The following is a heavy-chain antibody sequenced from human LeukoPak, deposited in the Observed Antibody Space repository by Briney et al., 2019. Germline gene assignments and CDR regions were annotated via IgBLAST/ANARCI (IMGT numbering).Heavy chain of an antibody. J-gene: IGHJ5*02. CDR2: IYYGGSA. CDR3: ARQPNIVVVDNWFDP. Sequence: SETLSLACTVSGGSITSSGFYWGWIRQPPGKGLEWIGNIYYGGSAYYNPSLKSRVTISVDTSKNQFSLKLSSVTAADTAVYYCARQPNIVVVDNWFDPWGQGTLVAVSS. D-gene: IGHD2-15*01. V-gene: IGHV4-39*07. CDR1: GGSITSSGFY.